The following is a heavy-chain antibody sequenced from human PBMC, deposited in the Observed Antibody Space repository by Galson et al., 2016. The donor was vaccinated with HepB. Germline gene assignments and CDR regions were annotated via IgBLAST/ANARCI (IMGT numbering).Heavy chain of an antibody. J-gene: IGHJ5*02. CDR1: GYTFTSYG. V-gene: IGHV1-18*01. CDR2: ISAYTGYT. CDR3: ATPTSSWINWFAP. D-gene: IGHD6-13*01. Sequence: SVKVSCKASGYTFTSYGTSWVRQAPGQGLEWMGWISAYTGYTNYAQELQGRVTMTTDTSTSTAYMELRSLRSNDTAVYYCATPTSSWINWFAPWGQGTLVTVSS.